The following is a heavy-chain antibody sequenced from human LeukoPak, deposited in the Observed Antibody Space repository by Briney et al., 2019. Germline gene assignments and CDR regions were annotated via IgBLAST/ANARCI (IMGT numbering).Heavy chain of an antibody. CDR3: ARGIVAAGTILGRMDV. Sequence: GESLKISCKGSGYSFTSYWIGWVLQMPGKGLAWMGIIYPGDSDTRYNPSFQGQVTISADKSISTAYLQWSSLRASDTAMYYCARGIVAAGTILGRMDVWGRGTTVTVSS. CDR2: IYPGDSDT. CDR1: GYSFTSYW. D-gene: IGHD6-13*01. J-gene: IGHJ6*02. V-gene: IGHV5-51*01.